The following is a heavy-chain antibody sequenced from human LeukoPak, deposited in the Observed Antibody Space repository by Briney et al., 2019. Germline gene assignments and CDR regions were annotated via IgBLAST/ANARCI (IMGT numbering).Heavy chain of an antibody. J-gene: IGHJ4*02. CDR2: VSYSGRT. D-gene: IGHD2-15*01. CDR3: ARHARGAEDLDY. CDR1: GGFIISSTYH. V-gene: IGHV4-61*05. Sequence: SETLSLTCTVSGGFIISSTYHWSWIRQPPGKGLECIGYVSYSGRTNHNPSLKSRVTISADTSKNQFSLKLTSVTAADTAVYYCARHARGAEDLDYWGQGTLVTVSS.